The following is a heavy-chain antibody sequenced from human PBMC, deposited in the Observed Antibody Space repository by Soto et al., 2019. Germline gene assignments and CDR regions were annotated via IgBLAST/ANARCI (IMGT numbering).Heavy chain of an antibody. Sequence: QVQLVQSGAEVKKPGASVKVSCKASGYTFTSYGISWVRQAPGQGLEWMGWISAYNGNTNYAQKLQGRVTMTTDTSTSTAYMELRSLRSDDTAVYYCARVRNLSGRYSYEKNWFDPWGQGTLVTVSS. V-gene: IGHV1-18*04. CDR2: ISAYNGNT. D-gene: IGHD5-18*01. J-gene: IGHJ5*02. CDR1: GYTFTSYG. CDR3: ARVRNLSGRYSYEKNWFDP.